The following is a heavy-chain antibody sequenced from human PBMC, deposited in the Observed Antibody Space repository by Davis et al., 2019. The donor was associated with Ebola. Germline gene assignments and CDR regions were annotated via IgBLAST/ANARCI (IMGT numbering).Heavy chain of an antibody. J-gene: IGHJ5*02. Sequence: GESLKISCAASGFTFSSYAMHWVRQAPGKGLEYVSAISSNGGSTYYANSVKGRFTISRDNSKNTLYLQMGSLRAEDMAVYYCARGVAPHWFDPWGQGTLVTVSS. CDR1: GFTFSSYA. D-gene: IGHD3-3*01. V-gene: IGHV3-64*01. CDR3: ARGVAPHWFDP. CDR2: ISSNGGST.